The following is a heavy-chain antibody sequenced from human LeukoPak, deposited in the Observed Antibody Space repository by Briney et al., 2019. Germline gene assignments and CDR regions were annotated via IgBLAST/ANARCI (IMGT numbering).Heavy chain of an antibody. CDR3: ARVGYDSSGRHRYAFDI. CDR1: GYAFTRYG. Sequence: ASVKVSCKASGYAFTRYGISWVRQAPGQGLEWMGWINPNNGNTNYVQKLQGRVTMTTDTSTSTAYMELRSLRSDDTAVYYCARVGYDSSGRHRYAFDIWGQGTMVTVSS. CDR2: INPNNGNT. J-gene: IGHJ3*02. V-gene: IGHV1-18*01. D-gene: IGHD3-22*01.